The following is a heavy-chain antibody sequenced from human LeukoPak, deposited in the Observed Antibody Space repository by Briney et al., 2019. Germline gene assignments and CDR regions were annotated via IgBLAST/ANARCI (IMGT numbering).Heavy chain of an antibody. V-gene: IGHV3-23*01. J-gene: IGHJ4*02. D-gene: IGHD3-22*01. CDR3: AKGYDSSGYLV. Sequence: GGSLRLSCAASGFTFSGYAMSWVRQAQGKGLEWVSAISGSGGSTYYADSVKGRFTISRDNSKNTLYLQMNSLRAEDTAVYYCAKGYDSSGYLVWGQGTLVTVSS. CDR2: ISGSGGST. CDR1: GFTFSGYA.